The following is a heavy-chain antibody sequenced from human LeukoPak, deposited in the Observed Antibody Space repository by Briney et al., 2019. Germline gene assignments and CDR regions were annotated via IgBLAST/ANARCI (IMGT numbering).Heavy chain of an antibody. CDR2: IYHSGST. V-gene: IGHV4-38-2*02. J-gene: IGHJ2*01. CDR1: GYSISSGYY. CDR3: ARYWSGYPYGPHDWYFDL. D-gene: IGHD3-3*01. Sequence: SETLSLTCTVSGYSISSGYYWGWIRQPPGKGLEWIGNIYHSGSTYYNPSLKSRVTISVDTSKNQFSLKLTSVTAADTAVYYCARYWSGYPYGPHDWYFDLWGRGTLVTVSS.